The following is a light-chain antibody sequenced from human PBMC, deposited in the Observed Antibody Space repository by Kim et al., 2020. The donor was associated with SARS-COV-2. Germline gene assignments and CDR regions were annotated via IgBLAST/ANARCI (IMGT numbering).Light chain of an antibody. J-gene: IGKJ1*01. CDR3: QQYADSRT. CDR1: QSVSSRF. CDR2: GAS. V-gene: IGKV3-20*01. Sequence: EIVLTQSPGTLSLSPGERATLSCRASQSVSSRFLAWYQQKPGQAPRLLMYGASSRATGIPDMFSGSGSGTDFTLTISRLEPEDFAVYYCQQYADSRTFGLGTKVDIK.